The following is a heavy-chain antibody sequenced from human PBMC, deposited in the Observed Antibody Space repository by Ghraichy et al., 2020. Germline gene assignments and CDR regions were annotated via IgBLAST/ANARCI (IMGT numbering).Heavy chain of an antibody. J-gene: IGHJ4*02. CDR1: GFTFSDYA. V-gene: IGHV3-23*01. CDR2: IGGRGVRT. CDR3: AKDQKTISIFGVADY. D-gene: IGHD3-3*01. Sequence: GGSLRLSCAASGFTFSDYAMGWVRQAPGKGLEWVSGIGGRGVRTYYADSVKGRFTISRDNSKDTLYLQMNSLIAEDTAVYYCAKDQKTISIFGVADYWGQGTLVTVSS.